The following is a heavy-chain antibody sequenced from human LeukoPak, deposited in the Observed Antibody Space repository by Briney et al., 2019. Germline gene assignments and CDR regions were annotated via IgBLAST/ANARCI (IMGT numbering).Heavy chain of an antibody. J-gene: IGHJ4*02. CDR2: IYHSGST. CDR3: ARINRQQLVLDY. D-gene: IGHD6-13*01. Sequence: PSETLSLTCAVSGYSISSGYYWGWIRQPPGKGLEWIGSIYHSGSTYYNPSLKSRVTISVDTSKNQFSLKLSSVTAADTAVYYCARINRQQLVLDYWSQGTLVTVSS. V-gene: IGHV4-38-2*01. CDR1: GYSISSGYY.